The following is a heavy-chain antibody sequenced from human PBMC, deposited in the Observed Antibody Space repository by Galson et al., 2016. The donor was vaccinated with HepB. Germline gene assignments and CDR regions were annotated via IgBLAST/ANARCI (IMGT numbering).Heavy chain of an antibody. Sequence: LSLTCTVSGDSISSHYWSWIRQPPGKGLEWIGYIYHSGNTYYNPSLRSRVTMSVDTSRNQFSLKLTYVSAADTAVYYCARVGVVAGRRDYYYGMDVWGQGTTVTVSS. CDR3: ARVGVVAGRRDYYYGMDV. CDR2: IYHSGNT. J-gene: IGHJ6*02. D-gene: IGHD6-19*01. CDR1: GDSISSHY. V-gene: IGHV4-59*11.